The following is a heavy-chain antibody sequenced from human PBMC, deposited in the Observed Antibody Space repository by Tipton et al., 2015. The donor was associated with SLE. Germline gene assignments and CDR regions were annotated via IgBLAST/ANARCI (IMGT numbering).Heavy chain of an antibody. Sequence: SLRLSCAASGFTFSDFAMSWVRPAPGKGLEWVSVLYSGGFSHYADSVKGRFTISRDLSKNTLYLQMANLGPEDTAVYYCAKDRCSGCRGPDYWGQGTLVTVSS. J-gene: IGHJ4*02. V-gene: IGHV3-23*03. CDR2: LYSGGFS. CDR3: AKDRCSGCRGPDY. CDR1: GFTFSDFA. D-gene: IGHD5-12*01.